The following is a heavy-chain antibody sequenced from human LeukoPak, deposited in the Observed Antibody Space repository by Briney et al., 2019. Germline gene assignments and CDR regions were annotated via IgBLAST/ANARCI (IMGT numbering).Heavy chain of an antibody. CDR3: ARGVLSGYNSGWYHDY. V-gene: IGHV4-30-4*01. Sequence: SETLSLTCTVSGGSISSGDYYWSWIRQPPGKGLEWIGYIYYSGSTYYNPSLKSRVTISVDTSKNQFSLKLSSVTAAGTAVYYCARGVLSGYNSGWYHDYWGQGTLVTVSS. D-gene: IGHD6-19*01. CDR1: GGSISSGDYY. J-gene: IGHJ4*02. CDR2: IYYSGST.